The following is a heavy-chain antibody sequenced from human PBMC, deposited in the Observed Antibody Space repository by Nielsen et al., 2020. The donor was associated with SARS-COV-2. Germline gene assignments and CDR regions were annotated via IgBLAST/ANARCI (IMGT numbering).Heavy chain of an antibody. CDR2: IYYSGST. Sequence: GSLRLSCTVSGGSISSSSYYWGWIRQPPGKGLEWIGSIYYSGSTNYNPSLKSRVTISVDTSKNQFSLKLSSVTAADTAVYYCASGYSYGQDYWGQGTLVTVSS. D-gene: IGHD5-18*01. CDR1: GGSISSSSYY. V-gene: IGHV4-39*07. CDR3: ASGYSYGQDY. J-gene: IGHJ4*02.